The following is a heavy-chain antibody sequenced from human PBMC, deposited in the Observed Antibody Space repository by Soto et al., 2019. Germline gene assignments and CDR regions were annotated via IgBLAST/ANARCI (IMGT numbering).Heavy chain of an antibody. D-gene: IGHD3-3*01. CDR1: GVSFSGYY. CDR2: INHSGST. J-gene: IGHJ6*03. CDR3: ARGAGYDFWSGYQYYYYYMDV. Sequence: SETLSLTCAVYGVSFSGYYWSWIRQPPGKGLEWIGEINHSGSTNYNPSLKSRVTISVDTSKNQFSLKLSSVTAADTAVYYCARGAGYDFWSGYQYYYYYMDVWGKGTTVTVSS. V-gene: IGHV4-34*01.